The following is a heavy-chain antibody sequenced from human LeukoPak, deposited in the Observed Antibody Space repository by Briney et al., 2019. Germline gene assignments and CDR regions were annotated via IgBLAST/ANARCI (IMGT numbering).Heavy chain of an antibody. CDR1: GGTFSSYA. V-gene: IGHV1-69*13. CDR3: ARGPYGYSYGRYYYYGMDV. CDR2: IIPIFGTA. D-gene: IGHD5-18*01. J-gene: IGHJ6*02. Sequence: SVKVSCKASGGTFSSYAISWVRQAPGQELEWMGGIIPIFGTANYAQKFQGRVTITADESTSTAYMELSSLRSEDTAVYYCARGPYGYSYGRYYYYGMDVWGQGTTVTV.